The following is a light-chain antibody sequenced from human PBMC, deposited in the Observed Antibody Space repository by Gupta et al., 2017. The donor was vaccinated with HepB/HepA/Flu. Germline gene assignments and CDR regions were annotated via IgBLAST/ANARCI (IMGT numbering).Light chain of an antibody. J-gene: IGKJ4*01. Sequence: VMTQSPATLSVSPGERATLSCRASQSVRSNLAWYQQKPGQAPRLLIYGASTRATGISSRFSGSGSGTDFTLTISSLQSEDSALYYCQQHNNWPLTFGGGTKVEIK. CDR3: QQHNNWPLT. V-gene: IGKV3-15*01. CDR1: QSVRSN. CDR2: GAS.